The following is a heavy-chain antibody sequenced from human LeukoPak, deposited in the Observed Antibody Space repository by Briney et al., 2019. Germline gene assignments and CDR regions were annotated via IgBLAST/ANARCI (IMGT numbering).Heavy chain of an antibody. CDR2: IYSRGST. CDR3: ARGRYYYGSGSYRFDY. J-gene: IGHJ4*02. V-gene: IGHV4-39*01. CDR1: GGSIISTTYY. Sequence: SETLSLTCTVSGGSIISTTYYWGWIRQPPGKGLEWIGSIYSRGSTYYNPSLKSRVTISVDTSKNQFSLKLSSVTAADTAVYYCARGRYYYGSGSYRFDYWGQGTLVTVSS. D-gene: IGHD3-10*01.